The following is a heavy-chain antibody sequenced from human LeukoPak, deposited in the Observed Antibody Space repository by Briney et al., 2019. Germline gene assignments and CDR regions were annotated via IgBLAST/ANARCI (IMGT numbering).Heavy chain of an antibody. J-gene: IGHJ6*02. D-gene: IGHD3-10*01. CDR2: MNPNSGNT. CDR3: ATMMVRGVITTIYYYYGMDV. Sequence: ASVNLSYKASGYTFTPYDINCVRQATGHGLEWRGWMNPNSGNTGYAQKLQGRVTITRTNSTSPAYMELSSLRSEDTAGYYCATMMVRGVITTIYYYYGMDVWGQGTTVTVSS. CDR1: GYTFTPYD. V-gene: IGHV1-8*03.